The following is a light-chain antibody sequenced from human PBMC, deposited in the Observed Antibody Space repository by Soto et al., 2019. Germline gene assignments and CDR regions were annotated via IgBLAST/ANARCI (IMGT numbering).Light chain of an antibody. CDR2: AAS. J-gene: IGKJ4*01. CDR1: QSISIY. V-gene: IGKV1-39*01. Sequence: DIQMTQSPSSLSASVGDRVTITCRASQSISIYLNWYQQKPGKAPKFLIYAASSLQSGVPSRFSGGGSGTDFTLTISSLQPEDFATYYCQQSYSTPRLTFGGGNKVEIK. CDR3: QQSYSTPRLT.